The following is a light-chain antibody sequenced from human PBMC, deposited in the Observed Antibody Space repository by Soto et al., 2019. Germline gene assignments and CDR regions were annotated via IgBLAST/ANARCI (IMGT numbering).Light chain of an antibody. V-gene: IGKV3-20*01. CDR2: GAS. CDR1: QSVSTRY. CDR3: HQFGSSPPAFT. J-gene: IGKJ2*01. Sequence: ESMLTQSPGTLSLSPGERATLSCRASQSVSTRYLAWYQQKPGQAPRLLIYGASIRATGIPDRFSGSGSGTDFTLTILRLEPEDFAVYYCHQFGSSPPAFTFGQGTKLEI.